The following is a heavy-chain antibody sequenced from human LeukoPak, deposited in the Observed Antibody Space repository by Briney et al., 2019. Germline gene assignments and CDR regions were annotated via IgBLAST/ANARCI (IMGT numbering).Heavy chain of an antibody. Sequence: GGSLRLSCAPSGFTLSSYWMHWVRQAPGQGLVWVSRIISDGSRISYADSVKGRFSISRDNAKNTLYLQMNSLRAEDTAVYYCTRDWRNMAFDMWGQGTMVTVSS. J-gene: IGHJ3*02. CDR1: GFTLSSYW. V-gene: IGHV3-74*01. CDR2: IISDGSRI. D-gene: IGHD1-14*01. CDR3: TRDWRNMAFDM.